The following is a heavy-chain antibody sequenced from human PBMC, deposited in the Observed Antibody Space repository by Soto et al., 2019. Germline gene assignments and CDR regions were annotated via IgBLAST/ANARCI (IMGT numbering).Heavy chain of an antibody. V-gene: IGHV4-39*01. J-gene: IGHJ6*02. CDR3: APLTVSLSGPYGIHV. CDR1: GYSVSSCDYY. D-gene: IGHD2-15*01. CDR2: MLYSGLT. Sequence: QLHLQESGPGLVKTSETLSLTCSVSGYSVSSCDYYWAWIRQPPGKGLEWIGSMLYSGLTYYNPSLKSRVTLSVDTSKNQFSVRLNSVTASDTAVYYCAPLTVSLSGPYGIHVWGQGTTVTVSS.